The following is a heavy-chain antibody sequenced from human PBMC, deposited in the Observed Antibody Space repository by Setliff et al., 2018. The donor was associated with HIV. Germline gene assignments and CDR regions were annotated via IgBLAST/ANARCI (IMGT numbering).Heavy chain of an antibody. D-gene: IGHD6-19*01. CDR3: ARTPNSRGWYPYFDS. CDR1: DGSISTGRYY. Sequence: PSETLSLTCTVSDGSISTGRYYWGWIRQPPGKGLEWIGNIFSTASTYYNPSLKSRVSMSVDASKNQFYLKLRFVTAADTAVYYCARTPNSRGWYPYFDSWGQGTLVTVSS. CDR2: IFSTAST. V-gene: IGHV4-39*07. J-gene: IGHJ4*02.